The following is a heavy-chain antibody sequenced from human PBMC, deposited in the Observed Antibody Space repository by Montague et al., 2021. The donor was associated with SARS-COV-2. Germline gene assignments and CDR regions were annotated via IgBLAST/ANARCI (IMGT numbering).Heavy chain of an antibody. CDR2: IYSGGSST. CDR1: GFTFNSYA. CDR3: AKTHRYYNRNFDY. D-gene: IGHD3-22*01. J-gene: IGHJ4*02. Sequence: SLRLSCAASGFTFNSYAMSWVRQAPGKGLEWVSIIYSGGSSTYYADYVKGRFTISRDNSKNTLYLQMNSMIAEDTAVYYCAKTHRYYNRNFDYWGQGTLVTVSS. V-gene: IGHV3-23*03.